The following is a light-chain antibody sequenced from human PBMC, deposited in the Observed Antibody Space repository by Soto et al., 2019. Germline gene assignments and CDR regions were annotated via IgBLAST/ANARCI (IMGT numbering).Light chain of an antibody. CDR1: QTVSSS. Sequence: EIVLTQSPATLSLSPGERATLSCRASQTVSSSLAWYQQRPGQAPRLLIYEVSNRATVIPAGFSGSGSGADFTLTISILEPGDFALCCYQPHINSPFTFGEGTKV. J-gene: IGKJ4*01. CDR2: EVS. V-gene: IGKV3-11*01. CDR3: QPHINSPFT.